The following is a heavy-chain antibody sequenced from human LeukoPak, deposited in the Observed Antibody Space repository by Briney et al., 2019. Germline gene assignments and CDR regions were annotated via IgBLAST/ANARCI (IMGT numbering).Heavy chain of an antibody. Sequence: SGTLSLTCTVSGGSISSSSYYWGWIRQPPGKGLEWIGSIYYSGSTYYNPSLKSRVTISVDTSKNQFSLKLSSVTAADTAVYYCARGGYDILTGYYAFDIWGQGTMVTVSS. J-gene: IGHJ3*02. V-gene: IGHV4-39*07. CDR3: ARGGYDILTGYYAFDI. CDR2: IYYSGST. CDR1: GGSISSSSYY. D-gene: IGHD3-9*01.